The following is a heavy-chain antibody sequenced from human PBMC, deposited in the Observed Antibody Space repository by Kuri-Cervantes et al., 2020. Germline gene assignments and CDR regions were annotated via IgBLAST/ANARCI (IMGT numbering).Heavy chain of an antibody. D-gene: IGHD3-9*01. J-gene: IGHJ6*02. CDR3: ARATTGSSYFDWLFWDYGMDV. Sequence: GGSLRLSCAASGFTFSSYAMHWVRQAPGKGLEWVAVISYDGSNKYYADSVKGRFTISRDNSKNTLYLQMNSLRAEDTAVYYCARATTGSSYFDWLFWDYGMDVWGQGTTVTVSS. CDR1: GFTFSSYA. CDR2: ISYDGSNK. V-gene: IGHV3-30-3*01.